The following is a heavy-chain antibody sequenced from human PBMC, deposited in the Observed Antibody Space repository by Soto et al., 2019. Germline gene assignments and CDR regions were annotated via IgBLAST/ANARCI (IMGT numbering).Heavy chain of an antibody. J-gene: IGHJ4*02. Sequence: QVQLVQSGAEVKKPGASVKVSCKASGYTFTSYAMHWVRQAPGQRLEWMGWINAGNGNTKYSQKFQGRVTSTRDTSGSTAYMELSSLRSEDTAVYYCAGAGSSWPVTPPAYWGQGTLVTVSS. CDR3: AGAGSSWPVTPPAY. CDR1: GYTFTSYA. V-gene: IGHV1-3*01. D-gene: IGHD6-13*01. CDR2: INAGNGNT.